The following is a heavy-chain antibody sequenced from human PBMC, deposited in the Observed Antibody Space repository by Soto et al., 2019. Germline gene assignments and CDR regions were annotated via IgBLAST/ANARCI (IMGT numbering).Heavy chain of an antibody. D-gene: IGHD2-2*01. CDR1: GFTFSSYA. J-gene: IGHJ4*02. CDR3: AKYVEYQGRLDY. V-gene: IGHV3-23*01. Sequence: EVQLLESGGGLVQPGGSLRLSCAASGFTFSSYAMSWVRQAPGKGLEWVSAISGSGGSTYYADSVKGRFTISRDNSKNPLYLQMNSLRAEDTAVYYCAKYVEYQGRLDYWGQGTLVTVSS. CDR2: ISGSGGST.